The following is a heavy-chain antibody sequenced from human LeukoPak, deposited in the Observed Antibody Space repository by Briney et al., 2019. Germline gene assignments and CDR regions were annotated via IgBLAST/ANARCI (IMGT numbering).Heavy chain of an antibody. CDR1: GFTFSNYN. J-gene: IGHJ4*02. CDR3: ATESGTYSGSCFDY. D-gene: IGHD1-26*01. Sequence: GGSLRLSCAASGFTFSNYNMNWVRQAPGKGLEWVSYISSSSNTKYYADSVKGRFTVSRDNAKNSLYLQMNSLRAEDTAVYYCATESGTYSGSCFDYWGQGNLVTVSS. V-gene: IGHV3-48*01. CDR2: ISSSSNTK.